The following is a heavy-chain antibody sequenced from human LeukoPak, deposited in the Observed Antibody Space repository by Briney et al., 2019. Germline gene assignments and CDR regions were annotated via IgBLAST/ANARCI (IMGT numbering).Heavy chain of an antibody. CDR2: IYYTGYT. J-gene: IGHJ4*02. Sequence: SETLSLTCTVSGGSISPYYWSWIRQPPGKGLEWIGFIYYTGYTNYKPSLKSRVTISVDTSKNQLSLNLSSVTAADTAVYYCARDRPHGLYYFDYWGQGTLVTVSS. V-gene: IGHV4-59*01. CDR3: ARDRPHGLYYFDY. CDR1: GGSISPYY.